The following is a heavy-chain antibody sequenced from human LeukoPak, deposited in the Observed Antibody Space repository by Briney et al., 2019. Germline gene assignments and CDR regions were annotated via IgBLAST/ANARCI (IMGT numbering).Heavy chain of an antibody. CDR1: GFSFSDTT. CDR2: MKEDGSDE. J-gene: IGHJ1*01. Sequence: QPGGSLRLSCVASGFSFSDTTMSWVRQAAGQGLEWVARMKEDGSDENYVDSVKGRFTISRDNARNSLHLQMKSLRAEDTAVYFCAKGGAGGGYFPTWGQGILVIVSS. CDR3: AKGGAGGGYFPT. D-gene: IGHD3-16*01. V-gene: IGHV3-7*03.